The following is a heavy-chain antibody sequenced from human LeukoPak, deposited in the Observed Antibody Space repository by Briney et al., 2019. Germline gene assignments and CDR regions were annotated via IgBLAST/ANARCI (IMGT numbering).Heavy chain of an antibody. CDR3: ARAFPADGFFY. Sequence: GGSLRLSCAASRFTFSDYWMSWVRPAPGKGLEWVANIKQDGSEKYYVDSVKGRFTISRDNAKNSLYLQMNSLRADDTAVYYCARAFPADGFFYWGQGTLVTVSS. D-gene: IGHD5-24*01. CDR2: IKQDGSEK. J-gene: IGHJ4*01. V-gene: IGHV3-7*05. CDR1: RFTFSDYW.